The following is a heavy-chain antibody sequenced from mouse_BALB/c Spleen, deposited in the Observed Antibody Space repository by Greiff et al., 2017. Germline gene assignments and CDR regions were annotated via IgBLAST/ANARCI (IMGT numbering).Heavy chain of an antibody. CDR3: ARDDYVEGFAY. CDR2: IDPANGNT. J-gene: IGHJ3*01. CDR1: GFNIKDTY. Sequence: EVQLQQSGAELVKPGASVKLSCTASGFNIKDTYMHWVKQRPEQGLEWIGRIDPANGNTKYDPKFQGKATITADTSSNTAYLQLSSLTSEDTAVYYCARDDYVEGFAYWGQGTLVTVSA. V-gene: IGHV14-3*02. D-gene: IGHD2-4*01.